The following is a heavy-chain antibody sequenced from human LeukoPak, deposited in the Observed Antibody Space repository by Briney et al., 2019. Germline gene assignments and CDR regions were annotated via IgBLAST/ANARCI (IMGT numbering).Heavy chain of an antibody. CDR1: GYTFTGYY. D-gene: IGHD2-2*02. Sequence: ASVKVSCKASGYTFTGYYMHWMRQAPGQGLEWMGWIKPNSGGTNYAQKFQGRVTMTRDTSISTAYMELSRLRSDDTAVYYCATYSCSSTTCFTAYYYGMDVWGQGTTVTVSS. J-gene: IGHJ6*02. V-gene: IGHV1-2*02. CDR2: IKPNSGGT. CDR3: ATYSCSSTTCFTAYYYGMDV.